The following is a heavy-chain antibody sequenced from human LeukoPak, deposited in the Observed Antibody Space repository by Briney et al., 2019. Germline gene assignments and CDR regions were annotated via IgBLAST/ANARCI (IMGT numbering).Heavy chain of an antibody. V-gene: IGHV1-18*01. CDR2: ISVYNGNT. J-gene: IGHJ4*02. CDR1: GYTFTSHG. CDR3: SRGKYSSSSETDY. Sequence: ASVKVSCKASGYTFTSHGFSWVRQAPGQGLEWMGWISVYNGNTNYGQNFQGRLTMTTDISTSTAYMELSSLGSDDTAVYYCSRGKYSSSSETDYWGQGTLVTVSS. D-gene: IGHD6-6*01.